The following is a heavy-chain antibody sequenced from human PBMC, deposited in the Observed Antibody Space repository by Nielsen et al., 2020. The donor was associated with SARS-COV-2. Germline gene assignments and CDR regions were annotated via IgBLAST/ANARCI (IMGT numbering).Heavy chain of an antibody. J-gene: IGHJ5*02. D-gene: IGHD2-2*01. Sequence: ASVKVSCKASEYTFTSYAMHWVRQAPGQRLEWMGWINAGNGNTKYSQKFQGRVTITRDTSASTAYMELSSLRSEDTAVYYCARSSRRSTSQPLEVFPNWFDPWGQGTLVTVSS. CDR2: INAGNGNT. CDR1: EYTFTSYA. CDR3: ARSSRRSTSQPLEVFPNWFDP. V-gene: IGHV1-3*01.